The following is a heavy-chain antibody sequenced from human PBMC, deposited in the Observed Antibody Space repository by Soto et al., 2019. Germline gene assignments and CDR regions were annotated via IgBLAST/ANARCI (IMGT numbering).Heavy chain of an antibody. CDR2: ISGSGGST. CDR1: GFTFSSYA. V-gene: IGHV3-23*01. J-gene: IGHJ4*02. Sequence: EVQLLESGGGLVQPGGSLRLSCAASGFTFSSYAMSWVRQAPGKGLEWVSAISGSGGSTYYADSVKGRFTISRDNSKNTLYLQMNSLRAEDTAVYCCAKDQRGRDGYTNFDYWGQGTLVTVSS. CDR3: AKDQRGRDGYTNFDY. D-gene: IGHD5-12*01.